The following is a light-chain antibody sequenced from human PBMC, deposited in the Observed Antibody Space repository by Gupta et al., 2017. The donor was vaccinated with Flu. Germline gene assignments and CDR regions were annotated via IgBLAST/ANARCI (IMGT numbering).Light chain of an antibody. Sequence: GQPARISCSGYALPKQFAYWYQQRSGPAPLLVIFNDTERPSKIPARFSGSSSGTRATLTISAVQAEDEADYSCQSVDSGGTYVVFGGGTKLPVL. CDR3: QSVDSGGTYVV. CDR2: NDT. CDR1: ALPKQF. V-gene: IGLV3-25*03. J-gene: IGLJ2*01.